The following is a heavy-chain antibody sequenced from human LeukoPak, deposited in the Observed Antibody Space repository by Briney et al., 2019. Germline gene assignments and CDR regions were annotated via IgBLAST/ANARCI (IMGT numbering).Heavy chain of an antibody. D-gene: IGHD3-22*01. CDR2: ISADNGNT. CDR1: GYTFTSYA. Sequence: ASVKVSCKASGYTFTSYAISWVRQAPGQGLEWMGWISADNGNTDYAQRFQGRVTMTTDTSTSTAYMELRSLRSDDTAVYYCAREFYDSSGYYPGAFDIWGQGTMVTVSS. CDR3: AREFYDSSGYYPGAFDI. V-gene: IGHV1-18*01. J-gene: IGHJ3*02.